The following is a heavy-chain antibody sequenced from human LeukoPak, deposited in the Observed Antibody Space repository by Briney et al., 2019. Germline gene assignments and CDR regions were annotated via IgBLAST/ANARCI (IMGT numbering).Heavy chain of an antibody. D-gene: IGHD3-22*01. J-gene: IGHJ6*03. CDR1: GGTFTSYA. V-gene: IGHV1-69*13. CDR3: ARDRRDSGYSPVPYYYYMDV. CDR2: IIPIFETA. Sequence: SVKVSCKASGGTFTSYAISWVRQAPGQGLEWMGGIIPIFETAKYAQKFQGRVTITADESTSTAYMELSSLRSEDTAVYYCARDRRDSGYSPVPYYYYMDVWGKGTTVTISS.